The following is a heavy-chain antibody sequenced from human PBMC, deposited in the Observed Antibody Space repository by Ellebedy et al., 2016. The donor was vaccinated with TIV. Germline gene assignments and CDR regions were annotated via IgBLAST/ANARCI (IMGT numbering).Heavy chain of an antibody. CDR1: GGTFNSHA. D-gene: IGHD3-10*01. Sequence: SVKVSCKASGGTFNSHAISWVRQAPGQGLEWMGGITGMFRTVNYAQKFQGRVTITADEFMTTAYMELSSLRSEDTAVYYCARGGAYYRLYFDDWGQGTLVTVSS. CDR2: ITGMFRTV. V-gene: IGHV1-69*13. J-gene: IGHJ4*02. CDR3: ARGGAYYRLYFDD.